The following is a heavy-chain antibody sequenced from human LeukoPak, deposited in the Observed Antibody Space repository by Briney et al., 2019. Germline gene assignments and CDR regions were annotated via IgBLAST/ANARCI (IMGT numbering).Heavy chain of an antibody. CDR2: IYYSGST. V-gene: IGHV4-39*01. J-gene: IGHJ5*02. CDR3: ASIWGSSGWFAWGFDP. Sequence: SETLSLTCTVSGGSISSSSYYWGWIRQPPGKGLEWIGSIYYSGSTYYNPSLKSRVTISVDTSKNQFSLKLSSVTAADTAVYYCASIWGSSGWFAWGFDPWGQGTLVTVSS. D-gene: IGHD6-13*01. CDR1: GGSISSSSYY.